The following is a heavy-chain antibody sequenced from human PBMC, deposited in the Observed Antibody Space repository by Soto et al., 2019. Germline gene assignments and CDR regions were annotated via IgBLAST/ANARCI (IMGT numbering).Heavy chain of an antibody. CDR1: GFTFNTYD. J-gene: IGHJ5*02. Sequence: ESGGGLVKPGGSLRLSCAASGFTFNTYDMNWVRQAPGKGLEWVSSITTSSACIYYADSLKGRITISRDNAKNSLFLQMNSLRAEDTAVYYCVRSGTARLLRHSWFDTWGQGTLVTVSS. D-gene: IGHD2-21*01. CDR2: ITTSSACI. CDR3: VRSGTARLLRHSWFDT. V-gene: IGHV3-21*01.